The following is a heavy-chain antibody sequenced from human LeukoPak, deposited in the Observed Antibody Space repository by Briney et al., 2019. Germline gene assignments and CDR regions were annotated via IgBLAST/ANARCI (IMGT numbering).Heavy chain of an antibody. J-gene: IGHJ4*02. CDR2: IIPIFGTA. D-gene: IGHD1-20*01. CDR3: ARVGGYNWNDGDFDY. V-gene: IGHV1-69*13. CDR1: GGTFSSYA. Sequence: SVKVSCKASGGTFSSYAISWVRQAPGQGLEWMGGIIPIFGTANYAQKFQGRVTITADESTSTAYMELSSLRSEDTAVYYCARVGGYNWNDGDFDYWGQGTLVTVPS.